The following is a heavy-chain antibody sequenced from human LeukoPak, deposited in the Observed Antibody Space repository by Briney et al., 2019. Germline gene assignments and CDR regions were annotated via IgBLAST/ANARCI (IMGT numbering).Heavy chain of an antibody. J-gene: IGHJ4*02. CDR1: GFTFSSYA. CDR2: ISGSGGST. D-gene: IGHD3-22*01. Sequence: GGSLRLSCAASGFTFSSYAMHWVRQAPGKGLEWVSAISGSGGSTYYADSVKGRFTISRDNSKNTLYLQMNSLRAEDTAVYYCAKDLGYYDSSGYLNYFDYWGQGTLVTVSS. CDR3: AKDLGYYDSSGYLNYFDY. V-gene: IGHV3-23*01.